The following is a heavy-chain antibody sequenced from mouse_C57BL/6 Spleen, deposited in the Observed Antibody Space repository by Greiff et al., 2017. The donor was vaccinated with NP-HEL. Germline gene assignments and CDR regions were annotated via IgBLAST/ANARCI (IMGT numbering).Heavy chain of an antibody. V-gene: IGHV3-6*01. D-gene: IGHD2-1*01. CDR3: ARDLLLEAMDY. CDR2: ISYDGSN. CDR1: GYSITSGSY. J-gene: IGHJ4*01. Sequence: VQLKESGPGLVNPSQSLSLPCSVTGYSITSGSYWNCIRQFPGNKLEWMGYISYDGSNHYNPYLKNRISITRDTAKNQCVLKLKSVTTEDTSTYYCARDLLLEAMDYWGQGTSVTVSS.